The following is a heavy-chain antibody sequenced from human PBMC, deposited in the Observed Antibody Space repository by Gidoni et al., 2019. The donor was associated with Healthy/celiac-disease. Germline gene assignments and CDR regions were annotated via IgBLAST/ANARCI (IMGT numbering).Heavy chain of an antibody. CDR3: ARFIIAVAGIGGWFDP. J-gene: IGHJ5*02. CDR1: GGSISRYY. V-gene: IGHV4-59*01. CDR2: IYYSGST. D-gene: IGHD6-19*01. Sequence: QVQLQESGPGLVKPSETLSLTCTVPGGSISRYYWSWIRQPPGKGLEWIGYIYYSGSTNYNPSLKSRVTISVDTSKNQFSLKLSSVTAADTAVYYCARFIIAVAGIGGWFDPWGQGTLVTVSS.